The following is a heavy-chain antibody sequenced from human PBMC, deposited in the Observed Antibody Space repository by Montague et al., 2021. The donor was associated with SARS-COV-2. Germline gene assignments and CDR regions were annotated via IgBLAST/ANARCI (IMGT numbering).Heavy chain of an antibody. J-gene: IGHJ5*02. V-gene: IGHV4-39*01. CDR3: ARLTTSGSIA. D-gene: IGHD6-19*01. Sequence: SETLSLTCTVSGGSITNTSYYWGWIRQPPGKGLEWIGSIFYRGNTHYNASLKSRVTVSVDTSKNQFSLNLTSVTAADTALYYCARLTTSGSIAWGQGTLVTVSS. CDR2: IFYRGNT. CDR1: GGSITNTSYY.